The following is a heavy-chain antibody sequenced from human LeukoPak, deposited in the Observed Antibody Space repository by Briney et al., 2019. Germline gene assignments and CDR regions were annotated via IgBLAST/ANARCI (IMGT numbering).Heavy chain of an antibody. J-gene: IGHJ3*02. V-gene: IGHV3-7*01. CDR3: ARDPGIAAGGRPAFDI. D-gene: IGHD6-13*01. CDR2: IKQDGSEK. CDR1: GFAFGDYA. Sequence: GGSLRLSCTASGFAFGDYAMSWVRQAPGKGLEWVANIKQDGSEKYYVDSVKGRFTTSRDNAKNSLYLQMNSLRAEDTAVYYCARDPGIAAGGRPAFDIWGQGTMVTVSS.